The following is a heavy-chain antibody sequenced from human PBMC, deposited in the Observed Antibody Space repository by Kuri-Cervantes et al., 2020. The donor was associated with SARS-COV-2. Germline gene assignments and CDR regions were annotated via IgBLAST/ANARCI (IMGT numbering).Heavy chain of an antibody. Sequence: LSLTCAASGFTFDDYAMHWIRQAPGKGLEWVSGISWNSGSIGYADSVKGRFTISRDNAKNSLYLQMNSLRAEDMALYYCAKGRRRFLDPPSYMDVWGKGTTVTVSS. CDR3: AKGRRRFLDPPSYMDV. D-gene: IGHD3-3*01. J-gene: IGHJ6*03. CDR1: GFTFDDYA. CDR2: ISWNSGSI. V-gene: IGHV3-9*03.